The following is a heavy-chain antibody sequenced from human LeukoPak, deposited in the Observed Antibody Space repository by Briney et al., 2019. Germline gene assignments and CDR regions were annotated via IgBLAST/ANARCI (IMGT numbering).Heavy chain of an antibody. V-gene: IGHV4-39*07. CDR2: IYYSGNT. Sequence: SETLSLTCTVSGGSISTGAYYWGWIRQSPGQGLEWIGSIYYSGNTYYTPSLKSRVTLSIDTSRKQFSLKLSSVTAADTAVYYCAAENIAAAGTVGWFDSWGQGTLVTVSS. D-gene: IGHD6-13*01. J-gene: IGHJ5*01. CDR3: AAENIAAAGTVGWFDS. CDR1: GGSISTGAYY.